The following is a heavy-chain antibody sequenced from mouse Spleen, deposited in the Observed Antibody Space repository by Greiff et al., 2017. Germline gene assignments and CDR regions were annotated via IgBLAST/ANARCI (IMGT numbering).Heavy chain of an antibody. CDR2: IWGGGST. V-gene: IGHV2-6*01. Sequence: QVQLQQSGPGLVVPSQSLSITCTVSGFSLTSYGVDWVRQSPGKGLEWLGVIWGGGSTNYNSALKSRLSISKDNSKSQVFLKMNSLQTDDTAMYYCASEARATSTWFAYWGQGTLVTVSA. D-gene: IGHD3-1*01. CDR3: ASEARATSTWFAY. CDR1: GFSLTSYG. J-gene: IGHJ3*01.